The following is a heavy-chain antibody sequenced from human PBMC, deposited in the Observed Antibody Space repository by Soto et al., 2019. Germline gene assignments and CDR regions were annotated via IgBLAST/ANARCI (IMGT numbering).Heavy chain of an antibody. J-gene: IGHJ6*02. Sequence: PVGSLRLSCAASGFPFSSYEMNWVRQAPGKGLEWVSYISSSGSTIYYADSVKGRFTISRDNAKNSLYLQMNSLRAEDTAVYYCARANSSWYYYYGMDVWGQGTTVTVSS. CDR1: GFPFSSYE. CDR3: ARANSSWYYYYGMDV. CDR2: ISSSGSTI. V-gene: IGHV3-48*03. D-gene: IGHD6-13*01.